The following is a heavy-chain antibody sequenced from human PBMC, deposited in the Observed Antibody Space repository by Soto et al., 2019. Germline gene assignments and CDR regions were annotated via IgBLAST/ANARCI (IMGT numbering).Heavy chain of an antibody. CDR1: GFIFSAYS. D-gene: IGHD3-10*01. CDR3: AKDLGELLWDNWFDP. J-gene: IGHJ5*02. Sequence: GGSLRLSCAASGFIFSAYSMNWVRQAPGKGLEWVSLISWDGGSTYYADSVKGRFTISRDNSKNSLYLQMNSLRTEDTALYYCAKDLGELLWDNWFDPWGQGTLVTVSS. V-gene: IGHV3-43*01. CDR2: ISWDGGST.